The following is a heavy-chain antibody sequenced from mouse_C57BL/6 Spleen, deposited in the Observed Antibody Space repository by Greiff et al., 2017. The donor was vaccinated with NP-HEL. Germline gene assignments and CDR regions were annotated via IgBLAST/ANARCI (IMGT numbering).Heavy chain of an antibody. CDR3: ARERPYDYAWFAY. J-gene: IGHJ3*01. Sequence: EVKLVESVAELVRPGASVKLSCTASGFNIKNTYMHWVKQRPEQGLEWIGRIDPANGNTKYSPKVQGKATITADTFSNTAYLQLSNLTSEDTAIYYCARERPYDYAWFAYWGQGTLVTVSA. CDR2: IDPANGNT. V-gene: IGHV14-3*01. D-gene: IGHD2-4*01. CDR1: GFNIKNTY.